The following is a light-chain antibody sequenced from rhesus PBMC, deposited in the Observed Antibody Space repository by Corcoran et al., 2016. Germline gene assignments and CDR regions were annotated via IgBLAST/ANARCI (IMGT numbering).Light chain of an antibody. J-gene: IGKJ1*01. CDR1: QGITND. Sequence: DIQMTQSPSSLSASVGDRVTITCRASQGITNDLAWYQQKPGETSKLLIYEASCLQTGIPSRFSGSGSGTDFALTISSLQSEDFATYYCQHYYNTPRTFGQGTKVEIK. CDR3: QHYYNTPRT. V-gene: IGKV1-21*01. CDR2: EAS.